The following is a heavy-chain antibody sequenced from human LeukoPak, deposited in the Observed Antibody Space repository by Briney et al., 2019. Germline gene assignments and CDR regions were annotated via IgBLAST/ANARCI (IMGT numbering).Heavy chain of an antibody. CDR1: GFTFSSYE. CDR2: ISLSGSTI. CDR3: ARETLGAQNAFEI. V-gene: IGHV3-48*03. Sequence: PGGSLRLSCAASGFTFSSYEMNWVRQAPGKGLEWVSYISLSGSTIYYADSVKGRFTISRDNAKNSLYLQMNSLRAEDTAVYYCARETLGAQNAFEIWGQGRMVTVSS. D-gene: IGHD1-26*01. J-gene: IGHJ3*02.